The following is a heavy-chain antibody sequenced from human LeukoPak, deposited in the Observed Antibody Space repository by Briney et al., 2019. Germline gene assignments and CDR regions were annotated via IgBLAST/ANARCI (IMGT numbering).Heavy chain of an antibody. CDR2: IYYSGST. Sequence: GSLRLSCTVSGGSVSSSSYYWGWLRQPPGKGLEWIGNIYYSGSTYYNPSLKSRVAISVDTSKNQFSLKLSSVTAADAAVYYCARHPYYYYDPNGYYYFDYWGQGTLVTVSS. CDR1: GGSVSSSSYY. D-gene: IGHD3-22*01. J-gene: IGHJ4*02. CDR3: ARHPYYYYDPNGYYYFDY. V-gene: IGHV4-39*01.